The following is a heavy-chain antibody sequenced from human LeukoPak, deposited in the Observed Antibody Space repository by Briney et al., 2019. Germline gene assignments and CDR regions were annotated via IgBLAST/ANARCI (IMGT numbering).Heavy chain of an antibody. Sequence: GGSLRLSCAASGFPFSSYWMTWVRQAPGKGLEWVANIKQDGSEKYYVDSVKGRFTISRDNAKNSLYLQMNSLRAEDTAVYYCAKVTGYGDYEGGDFDYWGQGTLVTVSS. CDR2: IKQDGSEK. CDR3: AKVTGYGDYEGGDFDY. CDR1: GFPFSSYW. D-gene: IGHD4-17*01. J-gene: IGHJ4*02. V-gene: IGHV3-7*01.